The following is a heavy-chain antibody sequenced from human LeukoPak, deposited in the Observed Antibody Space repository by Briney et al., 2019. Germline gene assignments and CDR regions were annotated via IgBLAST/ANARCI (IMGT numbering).Heavy chain of an antibody. CDR3: TKSPSPYFWSDYFDS. D-gene: IGHD3-3*01. J-gene: IGHJ4*02. CDR2: ISLNSRNP. Sequence: GRALRLSCAASGFTFEDHAMQGVGQRPTKGGEGVAGISLNSRNPGYALSVKARFSISRDNAKKSLYLQMNSLRTEDMALYYCTKSPSPYFWSDYFDSWGQGTLVTVSS. CDR1: GFTFEDHA. V-gene: IGHV3-9*03.